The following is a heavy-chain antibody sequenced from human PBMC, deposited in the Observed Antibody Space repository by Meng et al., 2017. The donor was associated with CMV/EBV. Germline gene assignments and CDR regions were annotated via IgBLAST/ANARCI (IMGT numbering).Heavy chain of an antibody. CDR3: AREMPIAAAGCFDY. CDR2: IYTSGST. J-gene: IGHJ4*02. D-gene: IGHD6-13*01. V-gene: IGHV4-4*07. Sequence: QVQLQDSGPGRAKPSETLSLTCTVSGGSISSYYWSWIRQPAGKGLEWIGRIYTSGSTNYNPSLKSRVTMSVDTSKNQFSLKLSSVTAADTAVYYCAREMPIAAAGCFDYWGQGTLVTVSS. CDR1: GGSISSYY.